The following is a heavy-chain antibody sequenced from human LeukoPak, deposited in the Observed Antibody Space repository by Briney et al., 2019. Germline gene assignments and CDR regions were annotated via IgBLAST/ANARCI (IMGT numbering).Heavy chain of an antibody. CDR1: GFTFSSYN. Sequence: PGGSLRLSCAASGFTFSSYNMNWVRQAPGKGLEWVSYISSSGNTIYYADSVKGRFTISRDNAKNSLYLQMNSLRAGDTAVYYCATESGTYSGTCFDYWGQGTLVTVSS. CDR2: ISSSGNTI. J-gene: IGHJ4*02. D-gene: IGHD1-26*01. V-gene: IGHV3-48*01. CDR3: ATESGTYSGTCFDY.